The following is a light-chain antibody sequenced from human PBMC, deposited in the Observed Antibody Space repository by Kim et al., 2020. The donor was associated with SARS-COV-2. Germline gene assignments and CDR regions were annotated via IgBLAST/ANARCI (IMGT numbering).Light chain of an antibody. CDR1: KLGDKY. J-gene: IGLJ2*01. V-gene: IGLV3-1*01. CDR2: QDS. Sequence: SVSPGQTASITCSGDKLGDKYVCWYQQRPGQSPVLIIYQDSTRPSGIPERFSGSNSGNTATLTISGTQAMDEADYYCQAWDSSTAVFGGGTQLTVL. CDR3: QAWDSSTAV.